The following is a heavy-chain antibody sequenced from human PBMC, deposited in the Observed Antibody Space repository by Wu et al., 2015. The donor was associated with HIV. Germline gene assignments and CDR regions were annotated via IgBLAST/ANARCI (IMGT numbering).Heavy chain of an antibody. CDR2: INPDSGDT. D-gene: IGHD6-13*01. V-gene: IGHV1-2*02. CDR3: ARAAFYSSSWPDNWLDP. CDR1: EYTFIGYY. J-gene: IGHJ5*02. Sequence: QEQLLQSGAEVRKPGASVKVSCKASEYTFIGYYIHWVRQAPGQGLEWMGWINPDSGDTGYAQKFQGRVTMTSDTSIDTAYMDLNRLRSDDTAVYYCARAAFYSSSWPDNWLDPWGQGTLVTVSS.